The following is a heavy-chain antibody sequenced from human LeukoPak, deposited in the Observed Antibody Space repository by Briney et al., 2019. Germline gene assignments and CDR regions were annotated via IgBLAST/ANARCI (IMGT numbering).Heavy chain of an antibody. Sequence: GGCLRLSCAASGFTFSSYSVNWVRQAPGKGLEWVSYIGIISSTIYYADSVKGRFTISRDNAKNSLYLQMSSLRAEDTAVYYCARVMIAGPYYDFWSGPSYDAFDIWGPGTMVTVSS. CDR3: ARVMIAGPYYDFWSGPSYDAFDI. V-gene: IGHV3-48*01. J-gene: IGHJ3*02. CDR1: GFTFSSYS. CDR2: IGIISSTI. D-gene: IGHD3-3*01.